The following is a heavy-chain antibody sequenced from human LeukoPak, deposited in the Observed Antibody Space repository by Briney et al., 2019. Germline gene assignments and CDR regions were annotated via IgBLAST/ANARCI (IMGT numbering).Heavy chain of an antibody. CDR1: GFTDY. J-gene: IGHJ4*02. V-gene: IGHV3-53*01. CDR2: IYSGGST. D-gene: IGHD3-22*01. CDR3: ARGFRVNPPFDY. Sequence: GGSLRLSCAASGFTDYMTWVRQAPGKGLEWVSVIYSGGSTYYAASVKGRFSVSRDNSKNTVYLQMNSLRAEDTAVYYCARGFRVNPPFDYWGQGTLVTVSS.